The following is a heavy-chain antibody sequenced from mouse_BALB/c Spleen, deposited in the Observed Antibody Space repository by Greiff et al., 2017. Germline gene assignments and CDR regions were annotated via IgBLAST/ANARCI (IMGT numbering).Heavy chain of an antibody. Sequence: QVQLQQPGAELVKPGASVKMSCKASGYTFTSYNMHWVKQTPGQGLEWIGAIYPGNGDTSYNQKFKGKATLTADKSSSTAYMQLSSLTSEDSAVYYCARAGSYFDYWGQGTTLTVSS. V-gene: IGHV1-12*01. CDR2: IYPGNGDT. CDR1: GYTFTSYN. CDR3: ARAGSYFDY. J-gene: IGHJ2*01.